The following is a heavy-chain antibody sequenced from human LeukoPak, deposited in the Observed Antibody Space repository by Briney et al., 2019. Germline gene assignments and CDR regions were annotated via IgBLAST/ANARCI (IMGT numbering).Heavy chain of an antibody. Sequence: SGPTLVNPTQTLTLTCTFSGFSLSTSGVGVGWIRQPPGKALEWLALIYWDGDKRYSPSLKSRLTITKDTSKNQVVLTMTNMDPVDTATYYCAHTDQSTSQPLLYRWGFDYWGQGTLVTVSS. V-gene: IGHV2-5*02. D-gene: IGHD2-2*02. J-gene: IGHJ4*02. CDR1: GFSLSTSGVG. CDR2: IYWDGDK. CDR3: AHTDQSTSQPLLYRWGFDY.